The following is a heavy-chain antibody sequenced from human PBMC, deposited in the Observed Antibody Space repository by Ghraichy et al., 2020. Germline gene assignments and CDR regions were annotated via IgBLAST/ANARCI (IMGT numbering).Heavy chain of an antibody. CDR2: IYYSGST. CDR1: GGSISSGGYY. J-gene: IGHJ5*02. Sequence: SETLSLTCTVSGGSISSGGYYWSWIRQHPGKGLEWIGYIYYSGSTYYNPSLKSRVTISVDTSKNQFSLKLSSVTAADTAVYYCARTVDCSSTSCYTGGFWFDPWGQGTLVTVSS. V-gene: IGHV4-31*03. CDR3: ARTVDCSSTSCYTGGFWFDP. D-gene: IGHD2-2*02.